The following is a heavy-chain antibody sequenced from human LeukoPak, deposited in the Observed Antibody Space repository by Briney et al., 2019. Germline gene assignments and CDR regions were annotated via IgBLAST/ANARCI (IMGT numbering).Heavy chain of an antibody. Sequence: ASVKVSCKASGYTFTGYYMHWVRQAPGQGLEWMGWINPNSGGTNYAQKFQGRVTMTRDTSISTAYMELSRLRSDDTAVYYCARDPTHHQHYYYYYMDVWGKGTTVTVSS. CDR3: ARDPTHHQHYYYYYMDV. J-gene: IGHJ6*03. CDR1: GYTFTGYY. V-gene: IGHV1-2*02. D-gene: IGHD2-2*01. CDR2: INPNSGGT.